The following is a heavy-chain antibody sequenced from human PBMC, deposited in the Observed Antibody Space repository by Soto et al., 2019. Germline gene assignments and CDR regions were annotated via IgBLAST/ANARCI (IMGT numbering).Heavy chain of an antibody. CDR3: ATFLIAARTDAFDI. J-gene: IGHJ3*02. Sequence: GSLRLSCAASGFTFSSYSMNWVSQAPGKGLEWVSSISSSSSYIYYADSVKGRFTISRDNSKNTLYLQMNSLRAEDTAVYYCATFLIAARTDAFDIWGQGTMVTVSS. CDR1: GFTFSSYS. CDR2: ISSSSSYI. V-gene: IGHV3-21*04. D-gene: IGHD6-6*01.